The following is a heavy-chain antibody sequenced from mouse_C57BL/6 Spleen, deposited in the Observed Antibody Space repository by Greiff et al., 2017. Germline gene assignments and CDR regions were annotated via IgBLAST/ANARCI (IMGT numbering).Heavy chain of an antibody. Sequence: EVKLMESGGGLVKPGGSLKLSCAASGFTFSDYGMHWVRQAPEKGLEWVAYISSGSSTIYYADTVKGRFTISRDNAKNTLFLQMTLLRSEDTAMYYCASPYYYGSSYNYAMDYWGQGTSVTVSS. CDR3: ASPYYYGSSYNYAMDY. V-gene: IGHV5-17*01. J-gene: IGHJ4*01. CDR2: ISSGSSTI. D-gene: IGHD1-1*01. CDR1: GFTFSDYG.